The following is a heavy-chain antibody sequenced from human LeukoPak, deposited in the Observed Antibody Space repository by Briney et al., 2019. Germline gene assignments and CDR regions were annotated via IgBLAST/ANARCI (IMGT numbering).Heavy chain of an antibody. J-gene: IGHJ4*02. CDR3: ASWGAGGNS. CDR1: GFTLSTYW. CDR2: INQDGSGK. V-gene: IGHV3-7*01. Sequence: PGGSLTLSCEASGFTLSTYWMNWVRQVPGKGLDWVANINQDGSGKRYVDSVKGRFTIARDNADNSLSLQMNSLRAEDTAVYYCASWGAGGNSWGQGTLVTVSS. D-gene: IGHD3-16*01.